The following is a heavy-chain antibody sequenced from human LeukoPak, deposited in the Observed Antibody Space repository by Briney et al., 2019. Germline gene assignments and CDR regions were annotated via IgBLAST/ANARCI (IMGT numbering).Heavy chain of an antibody. J-gene: IGHJ5*02. Sequence: SETLSLTCSVSGDSIRSVHYYWGWIRQPPGRGLEWIGSIYDTGSTYYNPSLKSRVTIFVDTSKNQFSLRLTSVTAADTATYYCARQNHDIGTNWFDPWGQGTLVTVSS. CDR3: ARQNHDIGTNWFDP. V-gene: IGHV4-39*01. CDR2: IYDTGST. D-gene: IGHD3-9*01. CDR1: GDSIRSVHYY.